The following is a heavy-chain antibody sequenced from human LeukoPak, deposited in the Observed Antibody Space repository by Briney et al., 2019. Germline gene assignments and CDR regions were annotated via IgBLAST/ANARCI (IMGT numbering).Heavy chain of an antibody. Sequence: SETLSLTCAVYGGSFSGYYWSWIRQPPGKGLEWIGEINHSGSTNYNPSLKSRVTISVDTSKNQFSLKLSSVTAADTAVYYCARHPRSHRRANWFDPWGQGTLVTVSS. V-gene: IGHV4-34*01. J-gene: IGHJ5*02. CDR2: INHSGST. CDR1: GGSFSGYY. CDR3: ARHPRSHRRANWFDP. D-gene: IGHD5-24*01.